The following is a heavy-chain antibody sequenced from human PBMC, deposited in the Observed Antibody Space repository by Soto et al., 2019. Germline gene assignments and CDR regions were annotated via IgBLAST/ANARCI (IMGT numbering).Heavy chain of an antibody. J-gene: IGHJ5*02. D-gene: IGHD2-2*01. CDR2: IYYSGST. CDR3: AREEGGIVLVPDGIGWFDP. CDR1: GGSISSGDYY. Sequence: QVQLQESGPGLVKPSQTLSLTCTVSGGSISSGDYYWSWIRQPPGKGLEWIGYIYYSGSTYYNPSLKSRLTISVDTSKNQFSLKLSSVTAADTAVYYCAREEGGIVLVPDGIGWFDPWGQGTLVTVSS. V-gene: IGHV4-30-4*01.